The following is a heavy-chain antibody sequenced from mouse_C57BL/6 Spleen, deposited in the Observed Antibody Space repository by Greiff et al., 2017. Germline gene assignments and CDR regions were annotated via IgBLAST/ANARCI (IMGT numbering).Heavy chain of an antibody. CDR3: ARRRLLSFAY. Sequence: VQLQQPGAELVRPGSSVKLSCKASGYTFTSYWMDWVKQRPGQGLEWIGNIYPSDSETHYNQKFKDKATLTVDKSSSTAYMQLSSLTSEDSAVYYCARRRLLSFAYWGQGTLVTVSA. V-gene: IGHV1-61*01. CDR2: IYPSDSET. CDR1: GYTFTSYW. D-gene: IGHD2-3*01. J-gene: IGHJ3*01.